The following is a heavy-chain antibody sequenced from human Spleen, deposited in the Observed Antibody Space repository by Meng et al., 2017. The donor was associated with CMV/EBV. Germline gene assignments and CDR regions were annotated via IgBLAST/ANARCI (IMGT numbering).Heavy chain of an antibody. D-gene: IGHD3-3*01. CDR3: AHIPRLRFLEWLFFDY. V-gene: IGHV2-5*01. CDR1: FSLSTSAVG. J-gene: IGHJ4*02. Sequence: FSLSTSAVGVGWIRQPPGKALEWLALIYWNDDKRYSPSLKSRLTITKDTSKNQVVLIMANMDPVDTATYYCAHIPRLRFLEWLFFDYWGQGTLVTVSS. CDR2: IYWNDDK.